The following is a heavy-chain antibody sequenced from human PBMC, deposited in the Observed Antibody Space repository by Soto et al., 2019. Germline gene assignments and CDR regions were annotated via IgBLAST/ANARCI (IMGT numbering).Heavy chain of an antibody. J-gene: IGHJ4*02. V-gene: IGHV3-48*02. CDR2: ISSSGGTQ. CDR3: ARSGNYGPDY. Sequence: EVQLVESGGGLVQPGGSLRLSCGASGLTLSNYNMNWVRQAPGKGLEWISYISSSGGTQYYADSVKGRFTISRDNAKNLLNLQMNGLRDEDTAVYLCARSGNYGPDYWGQGTLVTVSS. D-gene: IGHD1-26*01. CDR1: GLTLSNYN.